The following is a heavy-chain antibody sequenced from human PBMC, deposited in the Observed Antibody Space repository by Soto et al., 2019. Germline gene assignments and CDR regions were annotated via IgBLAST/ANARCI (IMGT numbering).Heavy chain of an antibody. Sequence: QVQLVQSGAEVKKPGSSVKVSCKASGGTFSSSVISWVRQAPGQGLEWMAGTITIFGTANNAQKFQGRVTVSADKSTSPAYMELSSLRSDDTAVYYCASQSGSGSYSAWGQGTLVTVSS. CDR3: ASQSGSGSYSA. J-gene: IGHJ5*02. V-gene: IGHV1-69*06. CDR2: TITIFGTA. D-gene: IGHD3-10*01. CDR1: GGTFSSSV.